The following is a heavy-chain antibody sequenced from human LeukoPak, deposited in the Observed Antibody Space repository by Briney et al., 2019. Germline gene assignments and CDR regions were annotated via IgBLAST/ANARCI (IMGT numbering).Heavy chain of an antibody. CDR1: GGSISSYY. CDR3: ARKRGLSGYCSCGSCYPPWFDP. V-gene: IGHV4-34*01. D-gene: IGHD2-15*01. J-gene: IGHJ5*02. CDR2: INHSGST. Sequence: SETLSLTSTVSGGSISSYYWSWIRQPPGKGLEWIGEINHSGSTNYNPSLKSRVTISVDTSKNQFSLKLSSVTAADTAVYYCARKRGLSGYCSCGSCYPPWFDPWGQGTLVTVSS.